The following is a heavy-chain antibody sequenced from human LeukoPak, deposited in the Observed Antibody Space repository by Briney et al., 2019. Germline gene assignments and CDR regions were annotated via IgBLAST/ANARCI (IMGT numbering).Heavy chain of an antibody. CDR1: GFAFSNFA. CDR2: ISYDGSKK. CDR3: AREGHGGAIDY. D-gene: IGHD1-26*01. V-gene: IGHV3-30-3*01. J-gene: IGHJ4*02. Sequence: QAGGSLRLSCAASGFAFSNFAMHWVRQAPGKGLEWVALISYDGSKKYYADSVKGRFTISRDTSKNTLYLQMNSLRTEDMAVCYCAREGHGGAIDYWGQGTLVTVSS.